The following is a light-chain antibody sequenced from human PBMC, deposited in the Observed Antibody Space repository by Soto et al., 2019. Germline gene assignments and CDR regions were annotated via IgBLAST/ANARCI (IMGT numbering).Light chain of an antibody. CDR3: QQYYTTPQT. CDR2: WAS. CDR1: QSVLYSSNNNNY. Sequence: DIVMTQSPASLAVSLGERTTINCMSSQSVLYSSNNNNYLAWYQQKTGQPPKXXIYWASTRESGVPDRFSGSGSGTDFTLTISSLKAEDVEVYYCQQYYTTPQTFGQGTKVDIK. V-gene: IGKV4-1*01. J-gene: IGKJ1*01.